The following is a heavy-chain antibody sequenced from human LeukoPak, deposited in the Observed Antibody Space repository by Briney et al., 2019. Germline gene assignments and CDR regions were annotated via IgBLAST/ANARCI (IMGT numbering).Heavy chain of an antibody. J-gene: IGHJ4*02. CDR2: ISDNKGST. CDR3: ARHDSFIPY. V-gene: IGHV3-23*01. CDR1: VFTFNYYA. D-gene: IGHD5-18*01. Sequence: GGSLRLSCAASVFTFNYYAMSWVRQAPGKGLEWVSGISDNKGSTYYTDSVKGRFTISRDNTKNTVYLQMNNLRPGDTAVYFCARHDSFIPYWGQGTLVTVSS.